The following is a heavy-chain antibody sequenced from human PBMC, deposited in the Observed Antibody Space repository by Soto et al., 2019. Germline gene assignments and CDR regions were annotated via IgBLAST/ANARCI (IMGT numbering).Heavy chain of an antibody. J-gene: IGHJ4*02. D-gene: IGHD6-19*01. CDR1: RFTFSDYS. CDR2: ISGGGETI. V-gene: IGHV3-48*02. CDR3: ARESPSSQWLPTRYFDY. Sequence: EVQLVESGGDLVQPGGSLRLSCAASRFTFSDYSMNWVRQAPGKGLEWVSYISGGGETIYYADSVRGRFTISRDNAKNSLFLQMNRLREADTAVYYCARESPSSQWLPTRYFDYWGQGTLVTVSS.